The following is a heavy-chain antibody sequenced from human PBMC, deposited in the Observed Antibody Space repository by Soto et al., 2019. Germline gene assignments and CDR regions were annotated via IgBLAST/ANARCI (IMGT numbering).Heavy chain of an antibody. CDR2: IYNSGTT. V-gene: IGHV4-31*03. CDR3: TTIARYGSGSYPPFDS. J-gene: IGHJ4*02. D-gene: IGHD3-10*01. Sequence: SETLSLTCTVSGGSITRGGYYWSWIRQHPGKGLEWIGYIYNSGTTYYNPSLKSRVTISVDTSKNQFSLKLTSVTAADTAIYYCTTIARYGSGSYPPFDSWGQGTLVTVSS. CDR1: GGSITRGGYY.